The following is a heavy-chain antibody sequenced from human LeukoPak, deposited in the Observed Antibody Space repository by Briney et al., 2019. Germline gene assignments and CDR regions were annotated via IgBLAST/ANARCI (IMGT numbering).Heavy chain of an antibody. CDR1: GGSFSGYY. V-gene: IGHV4-34*01. CDR3: ARGYPRRLLWFGELLRGSPYYFDY. J-gene: IGHJ4*02. D-gene: IGHD3-10*01. Sequence: SETLSLTCAVYGGSFSGYYWSWIRQPPGKGLEWIGEINHSGSTNYNPSLKSRVTISVDTSKNQFSLKLSSVTAAGTAVYYCARGYPRRLLWFGELLRGSPYYFDYWGQGTLVTVSS. CDR2: INHSGST.